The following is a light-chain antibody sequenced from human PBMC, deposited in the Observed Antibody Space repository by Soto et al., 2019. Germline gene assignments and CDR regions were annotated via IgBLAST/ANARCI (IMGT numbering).Light chain of an antibody. CDR3: QQYGNSAWT. V-gene: IGKV3-20*01. CDR1: QSVSNNY. Sequence: EIVLTQSPGTLSLSPGERATLSCRASQSVSNNYLAWYQQKPGQAPRLLIYGASSRATGIPDRFSGSGSGTDFTLTISRPEPEDFAVYYCQQYGNSAWTFGQGTKVDI. J-gene: IGKJ1*01. CDR2: GAS.